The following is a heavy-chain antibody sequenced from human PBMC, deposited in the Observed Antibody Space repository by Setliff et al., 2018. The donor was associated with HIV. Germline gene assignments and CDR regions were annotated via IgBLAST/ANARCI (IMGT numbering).Heavy chain of an antibody. V-gene: IGHV4-59*01. CDR3: ARLTRDGYNYCLDY. Sequence: SETLSLTCTVSGGSISSYYWSWIRQPPGKGLEWIGYIYYSGSTNYNPSLKSRVTISVDTSKNQSSLKLSSVTAADTAVYYCARLTRDGYNYCLDYWGQGTLVTVSS. CDR2: IYYSGST. CDR1: GGSISSYY. D-gene: IGHD5-12*01. J-gene: IGHJ4*02.